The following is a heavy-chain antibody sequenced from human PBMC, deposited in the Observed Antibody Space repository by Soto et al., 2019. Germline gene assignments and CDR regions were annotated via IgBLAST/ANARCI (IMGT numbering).Heavy chain of an antibody. V-gene: IGHV1-24*01. J-gene: IGHJ4*02. CDR2: FDPEDGET. Sequence: QVQLVQSGAEVKKPGASVKVSCKVSGYTLTELSMHWVRQAPGKGLEWMGGFDPEDGETIYAQKFHGRVTMTEDTSTDTGYMGLSSLRSEDTAVYYCATEPMRGSGWYDVGMWWGQGTLGTVSS. CDR1: GYTLTELS. D-gene: IGHD6-19*01. CDR3: ATEPMRGSGWYDVGMW.